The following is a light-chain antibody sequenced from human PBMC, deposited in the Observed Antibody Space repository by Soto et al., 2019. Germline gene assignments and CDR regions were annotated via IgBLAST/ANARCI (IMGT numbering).Light chain of an antibody. J-gene: IGKJ1*01. CDR1: QTISSW. Sequence: DIQMTQSPSTLSGSVGDRVTITCRASQTISSWLAWYQQKPGKAPKLLIYKASTLKSGVPSRFSGSGSGTEFTLTISSLQPDDFATYYCQHYYSYADAFGQGTKVELK. CDR2: KAS. V-gene: IGKV1-5*03. CDR3: QHYYSYADA.